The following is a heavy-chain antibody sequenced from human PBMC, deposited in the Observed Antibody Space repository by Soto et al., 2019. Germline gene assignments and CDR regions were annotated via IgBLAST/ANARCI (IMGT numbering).Heavy chain of an antibody. D-gene: IGHD5-12*01. Sequence: QVQLQQWGAGLLKPSETLSLTCAVYGGSFSGYYWSWIRQPPGKGLEWIGEINHSGSTNYNPSLKSRFTISVDTSKNQFSLKLSSVTAADTAVYYCARGGLEMATIGFDYWGQGTLVTVSS. CDR2: INHSGST. CDR1: GGSFSGYY. V-gene: IGHV4-34*01. J-gene: IGHJ4*02. CDR3: ARGGLEMATIGFDY.